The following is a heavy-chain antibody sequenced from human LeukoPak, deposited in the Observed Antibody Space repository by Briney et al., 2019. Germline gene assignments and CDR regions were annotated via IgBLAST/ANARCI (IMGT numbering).Heavy chain of an antibody. CDR2: IYTSGST. D-gene: IGHD3-16*01. CDR1: GGSISSGSYY. Sequence: NPSQTLSLTCTVSGGSISSGSYYWSWIRQPAGKGLEWIGRIYTSGSTNYNPSLKSRVTISVDSSKNQFALKLSSVTAADTAVYYCATGGGFWKVWGQGTLVTVSS. J-gene: IGHJ4*02. CDR3: ATGGGFWKV. V-gene: IGHV4-61*02.